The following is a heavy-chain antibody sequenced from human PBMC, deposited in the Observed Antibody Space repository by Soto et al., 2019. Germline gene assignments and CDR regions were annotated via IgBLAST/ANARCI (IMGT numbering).Heavy chain of an antibody. CDR2: TSYDGSNN. CDR3: ARWGTTGGLDV. Sequence: QVQLVESXXXXVQPGTSLRLSCVGSGFTFXSYVIHWVRQAPGKGLECVALTSYDGSNNFYGDSVKGRFTISRHNSRNTVELQMDSLTFEDTALYYCARWGTTGGLDVWGQGTLVSVSS. V-gene: IGHV3-33*05. D-gene: IGHD3-16*01. CDR1: GFTFXSYV. J-gene: IGHJ4*02.